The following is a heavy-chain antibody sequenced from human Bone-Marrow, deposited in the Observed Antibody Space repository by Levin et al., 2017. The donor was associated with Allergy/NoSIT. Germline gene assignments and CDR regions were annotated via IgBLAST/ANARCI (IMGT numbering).Heavy chain of an antibody. V-gene: IGHV3-23*01. CDR3: AMAGPYYLDN. J-gene: IGHJ4*02. D-gene: IGHD6-19*01. CDR1: GSTFSSFA. Sequence: GGSLRLSCAASGSTFSSFAMTWVRQPPGKGLECVSSISSGGDETLYADSVKGRFTISRDNSKNTLYLEVSSLRAEDTAVYYCAMAGPYYLDNWGQGTLVTVSS. CDR2: ISSGGDET.